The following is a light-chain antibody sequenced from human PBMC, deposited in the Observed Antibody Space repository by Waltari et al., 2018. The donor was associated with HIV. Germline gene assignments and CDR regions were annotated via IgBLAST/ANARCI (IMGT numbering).Light chain of an antibody. V-gene: IGLV6-57*03. CDR1: SGNIASTH. CDR2: EDT. J-gene: IGLJ1*01. CDR3: QSYDNANPSI. Sequence: NFVLTQPHSVSESPGKTVTISCARRSGNIASTHVQWYQQRPGSAPTPVIYEDTQRPSGVPDRFSGSIDSSSNSASLTIYELRTEDEADYYCQSYDNANPSIFGTGTRVTVL.